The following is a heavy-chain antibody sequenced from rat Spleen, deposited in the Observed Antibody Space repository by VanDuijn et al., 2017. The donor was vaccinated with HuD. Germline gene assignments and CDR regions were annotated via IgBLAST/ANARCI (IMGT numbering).Heavy chain of an antibody. CDR1: GFTFSNYY. J-gene: IGHJ3*01. Sequence: EVQLVESGGGLVQPGRSLKLSCAASGFTFSNYYMAWVRQAPTKGLEWVASISTGGGNTYYRDSVKGRFTISRDNAKSTRYLQMHSLRSEDTATYYCATPRISLYNWFAYWGQGTLVTVSS. CDR2: ISTGGGNT. D-gene: IGHD3-2*01. CDR3: ATPRISLYNWFAY. V-gene: IGHV5-25*01.